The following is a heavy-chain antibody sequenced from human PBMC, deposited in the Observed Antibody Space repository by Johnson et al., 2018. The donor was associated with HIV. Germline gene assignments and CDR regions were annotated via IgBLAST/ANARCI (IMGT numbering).Heavy chain of an antibody. V-gene: IGHV3-30-3*01. Sequence: QVQLVESGGGVVQPGRSLKLSCAASGFPFSTYAVHWVRQSPGKGLEWVAVISFDGTFRYYADSVKGRFTISRDNAKNSLYLQMNSLRDEDTAVYYCARVIDQYFDSILDDAFDIWGQGTMVTVSS. CDR1: GFPFSTYA. CDR3: ARVIDQYFDSILDDAFDI. D-gene: IGHD3-22*01. CDR2: ISFDGTFR. J-gene: IGHJ3*02.